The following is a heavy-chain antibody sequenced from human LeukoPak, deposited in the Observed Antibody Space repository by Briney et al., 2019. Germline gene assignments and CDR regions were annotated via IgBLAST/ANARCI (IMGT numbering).Heavy chain of an antibody. Sequence: SETLSLTCTVSGGSISSYYWSWIRQPPGKGLEWIGYIYYSGSTNYNPSLKSRVTISVDTSKNQFSLKLSSVTAADTAVYYCAREATLGYCSGGTCYSAYYFDYWGQGTLVTVSS. D-gene: IGHD2-15*01. CDR2: IYYSGST. CDR1: GGSISSYY. CDR3: AREATLGYCSGGTCYSAYYFDY. J-gene: IGHJ4*02. V-gene: IGHV4-59*12.